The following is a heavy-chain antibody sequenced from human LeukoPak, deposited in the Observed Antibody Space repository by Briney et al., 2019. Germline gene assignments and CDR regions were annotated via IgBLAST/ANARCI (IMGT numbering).Heavy chain of an antibody. CDR1: GDSISNYY. D-gene: IGHD6-19*01. CDR3: ARDASSSSHLDY. CDR2: IHYSGST. V-gene: IGHV4-59*01. Sequence: PSETLSLTCTVSGDSISNYYWSWIRQSPGKGLGWIGYIHYSGSTSYNPSLKSRVTISVDTSKNQFSLKLSSVTAADTAVYYCARDASSSSHLDYWGRGTLVTVSS. J-gene: IGHJ4*02.